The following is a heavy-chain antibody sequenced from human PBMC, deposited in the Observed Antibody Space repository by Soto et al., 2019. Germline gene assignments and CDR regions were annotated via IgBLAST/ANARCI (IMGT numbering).Heavy chain of an antibody. CDR2: MDTSGST. V-gene: IGHV4-4*07. J-gene: IGHJ4*02. CDR3: ATESYYDISSMAFDH. D-gene: IGHD3-9*01. Sequence: SETLSLTCTVSGGSISTYFWSWIRQPAGKGLEWIGRMDTSGSTNYNPSLKSRVTMSVDTSKNQFSLKLSSVTAADTAVYYCATESYYDISSMAFDHWGQGTLVTVSS. CDR1: GGSISTYF.